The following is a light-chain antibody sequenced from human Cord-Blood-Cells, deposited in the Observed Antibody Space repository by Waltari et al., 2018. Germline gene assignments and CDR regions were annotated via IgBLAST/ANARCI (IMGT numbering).Light chain of an antibody. CDR3: AAWDDSLSFWV. CDR2: RNN. CDR1: SSNTGSNY. J-gene: IGLJ3*02. V-gene: IGLV1-47*01. Sequence: QSVLTQPPSASGTPGQRVTISCSGSSSNTGSNYVYWYQQLPGTAPKLLIYRNNQRPSGVPDRFSGSKSGTSASLAISGLRSEDEADYYCAAWDDSLSFWVFGGGTKLTVL.